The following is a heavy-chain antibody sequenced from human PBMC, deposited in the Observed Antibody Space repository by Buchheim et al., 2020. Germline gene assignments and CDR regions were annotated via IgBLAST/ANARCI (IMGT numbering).Heavy chain of an antibody. CDR3: ARDQGRGFDY. V-gene: IGHV3-48*01. CDR1: GFTFSSYS. D-gene: IGHD3-16*01. J-gene: IGHJ4*02. CDR2: ISTRSSTI. Sequence: DVQLVESGGGLVQPGGSLRLSCTASGFTFSSYSMNWVRQAPGKGPEWVSYISTRSSTIYYADSLKGRFTISRDNDKNSLYLQMDSLRVEDTAVYYCARDQGRGFDYWGQGTL.